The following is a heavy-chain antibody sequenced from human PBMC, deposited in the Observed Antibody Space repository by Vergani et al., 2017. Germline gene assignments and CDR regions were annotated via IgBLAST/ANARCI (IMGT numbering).Heavy chain of an antibody. CDR1: GFTFSSYA. J-gene: IGHJ5*02. CDR3: VKDQAQLLTPNWFDP. V-gene: IGHV3-64D*06. Sequence: EVQLVESGGGLVQPGGSLRLSYSASGFTFSSYAMHWVRQAPGKGLEYVSAISSNGGSTYYADSVKGRFTISRDNSKNTLYLQMSSLRAEDTAVYYCVKDQAQLLTPNWFDPWGQGTLVTVSS. CDR2: ISSNGGST. D-gene: IGHD4-23*01.